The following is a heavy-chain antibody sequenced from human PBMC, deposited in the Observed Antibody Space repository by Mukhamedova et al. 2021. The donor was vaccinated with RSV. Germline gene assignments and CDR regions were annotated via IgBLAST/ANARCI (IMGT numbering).Heavy chain of an antibody. CDR3: ANPRGAY. CDR1: G. D-gene: IGHD3-10*01. V-gene: IGHV3-23*01. J-gene: IGHJ4*02. CDR2: ISGSGGST. Sequence: GMSWVRQAPGKGLEWVSAISGSGGSTYYADSVKGRFTISRDNSKNMLYLQMNSLRAEDTAIYYCANPRGAYWGQGTLVTVSS.